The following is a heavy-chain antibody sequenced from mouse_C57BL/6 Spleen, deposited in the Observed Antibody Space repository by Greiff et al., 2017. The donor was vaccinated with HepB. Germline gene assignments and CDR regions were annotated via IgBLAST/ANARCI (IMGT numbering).Heavy chain of an antibody. D-gene: IGHD2-4*01. CDR1: GYTFTDYY. CDR3: ARGVAYDYDVYYAMDY. Sequence: QVQLQQSGPELVKPGASVKISCKASGYTFTDYYINWVKQRPGQGLEWIGWIFPGSGSTYYNEKFKGKATLTVDKSSSTAYMLLSSLTSEDSAVYFCARGVAYDYDVYYAMDYWGQGTSVTVSS. CDR2: IFPGSGST. J-gene: IGHJ4*01. V-gene: IGHV1-75*01.